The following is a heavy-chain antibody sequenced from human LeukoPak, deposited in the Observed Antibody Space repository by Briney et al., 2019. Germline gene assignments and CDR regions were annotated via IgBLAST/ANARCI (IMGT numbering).Heavy chain of an antibody. CDR3: AREEQSVGPYFDY. CDR2: IFYNGNT. J-gene: IGHJ4*02. D-gene: IGHD3-10*01. CDR1: GDSISTYY. Sequence: PSETLSLTCTVSGDSISTYYWSWIRQPPGKGLEWIGYIFYNGNTNYNLSLKSRVTMSMDTSKNQFSLRLNSATAADTALYFCAREEQSVGPYFDYWGQGILVTVSS. V-gene: IGHV4-59*01.